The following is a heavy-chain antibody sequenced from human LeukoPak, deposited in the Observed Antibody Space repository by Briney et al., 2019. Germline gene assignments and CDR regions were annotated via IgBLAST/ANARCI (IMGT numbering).Heavy chain of an antibody. Sequence: GASVKVSCKASGGTFSSYAISWVRQAPGQGLEWMGGIIPIFGTANYAQKFQGRVTITADESTSTAYMELSSLRSEDTAVYYCARDRDFWSGGSYYYYGMDVWGQGTTVTVSS. CDR1: GGTFSSYA. V-gene: IGHV1-69*13. D-gene: IGHD3-3*01. J-gene: IGHJ6*02. CDR3: ARDRDFWSGGSYYYYGMDV. CDR2: IIPIFGTA.